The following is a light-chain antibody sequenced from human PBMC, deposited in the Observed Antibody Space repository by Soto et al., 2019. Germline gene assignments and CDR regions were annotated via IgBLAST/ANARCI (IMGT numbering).Light chain of an antibody. J-gene: IGKJ2*01. CDR1: QSVSSSY. Sequence: EIVLTQSPGTLSLSPGERATLSCRASQSVSSSYLAWYQQKPGQAPRLLIYGASSRATGIPDRFSGSGSGTDFTLTISRLEPEDVAVYDCQQYGSSPYTFGQGTNLEIK. CDR3: QQYGSSPYT. CDR2: GAS. V-gene: IGKV3-20*01.